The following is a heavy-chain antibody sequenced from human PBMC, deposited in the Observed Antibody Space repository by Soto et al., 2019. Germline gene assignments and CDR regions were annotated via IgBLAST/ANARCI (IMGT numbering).Heavy chain of an antibody. J-gene: IGHJ4*02. CDR3: ARGGEGRSSSWYVSGYFDY. CDR1: GYTFTGYY. Sequence: VQLLESGAEVKKPGASVKVSCKASGYTFTGYYMHWVRQAPGQGLEWMGWINPNSGGTNYAQKFQGWVTMTRDTSISTAYMELSRLRSDDTAVYYCARGGEGRSSSWYVSGYFDYWGQGTLVTVSS. CDR2: INPNSGGT. D-gene: IGHD6-13*01. V-gene: IGHV1-2*04.